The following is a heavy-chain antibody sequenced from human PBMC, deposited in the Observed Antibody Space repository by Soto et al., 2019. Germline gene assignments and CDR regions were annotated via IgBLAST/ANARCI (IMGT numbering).Heavy chain of an antibody. V-gene: IGHV3-21*01. J-gene: IGHJ3*01. Sequence: GGSLRLSCAASGFTFSSYSMNWVRQAPGKGLEWVSSISSSSSYIYYADSVKGRFTISRDNAKNSLYLQMNSLRAEDTAVYYCARDSITIFSGPAHNAFDFWGQGTMVTVSS. CDR1: GFTFSSYS. CDR2: ISSSSSYI. D-gene: IGHD3-9*01. CDR3: ARDSITIFSGPAHNAFDF.